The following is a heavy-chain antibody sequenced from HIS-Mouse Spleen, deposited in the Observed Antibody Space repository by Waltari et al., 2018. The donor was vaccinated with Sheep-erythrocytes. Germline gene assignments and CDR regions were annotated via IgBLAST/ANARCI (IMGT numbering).Heavy chain of an antibody. CDR1: GGTFSSYA. J-gene: IGHJ4*02. Sequence: QVQLVQSGAEVKKPGSSVKVSCKASGGTFSSYAISWVRQAPGQGLEWKGRIIPILGIAHCAQKFQGRVTITADKSTSTAYMELSSLRSEDTAVYYCAQTGATTPHFDYWGQGTLVTVSS. D-gene: IGHD1-26*01. V-gene: IGHV1-69*04. CDR2: IIPILGIA. CDR3: AQTGATTPHFDY.